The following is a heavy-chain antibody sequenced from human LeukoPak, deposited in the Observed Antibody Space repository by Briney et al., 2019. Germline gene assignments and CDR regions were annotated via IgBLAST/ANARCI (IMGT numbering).Heavy chain of an antibody. CDR3: ARNRGYCDDTPCPKWFAP. J-gene: IGHJ5*02. CDR2: IGISGDYST. V-gene: IGHV3-48*03. D-gene: IGHD2-15*01. CDR1: GFTFGNYD. Sequence: PGGSLRLSCEASSGFTFGNYDMHWLRQAPGRGLEWLSSIGISGDYSTYCAQSVKGRFSISRDNVNNFLYLQMDRLRAEDTAVYYCARNRGYCDDTPCPKWFAPWGQGTLVIVSS.